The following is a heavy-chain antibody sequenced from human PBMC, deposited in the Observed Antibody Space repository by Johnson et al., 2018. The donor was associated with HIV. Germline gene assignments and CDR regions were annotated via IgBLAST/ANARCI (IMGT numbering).Heavy chain of an antibody. V-gene: IGHV3-NL1*01. D-gene: IGHD5-12*01. Sequence: QVQLVESGGGLEQPGGSLRLSCSDSGCTFSRDDMHGVRQATGKGLEWVSGINWNGGSTGYADSVKGRFTISRDNSKNTLYLQMSSLRAEDTAVYYCAKCRGLGARGAFDIWGQGTMVTVSS. CDR1: GCTFSRDD. CDR2: INWNGGST. J-gene: IGHJ3*02. CDR3: AKCRGLGARGAFDI.